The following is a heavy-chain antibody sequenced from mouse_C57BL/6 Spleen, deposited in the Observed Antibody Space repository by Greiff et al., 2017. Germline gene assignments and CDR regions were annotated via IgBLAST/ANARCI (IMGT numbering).Heavy chain of an antibody. Sequence: QVQLQQPGAELVRPGSSVKLSCKASGYTFTSYWMHWVKQRPIQGLEWIGNIDPSDSETHYNQKFKDKATLTVDKSSSTAYMQLRSLTSEDSAVXYCARATAVVAHWYFDVWGTGTTVTVSS. J-gene: IGHJ1*03. V-gene: IGHV1-52*01. CDR3: ARATAVVAHWYFDV. CDR2: IDPSDSET. D-gene: IGHD1-1*01. CDR1: GYTFTSYW.